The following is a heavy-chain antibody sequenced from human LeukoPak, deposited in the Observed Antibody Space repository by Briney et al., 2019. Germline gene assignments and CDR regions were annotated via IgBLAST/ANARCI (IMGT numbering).Heavy chain of an antibody. Sequence: ASVEVSCKASGYTFTGYYMHWVRQAPGQGLEWMGWINPNSGGTNYAQKFQGRVTMTRDTSISTAYTELSRLRSDDTAVYYCARVERPYSSGWPDEYYFDYWGQGTLVTVSS. D-gene: IGHD6-19*01. CDR1: GYTFTGYY. V-gene: IGHV1-2*02. CDR3: ARVERPYSSGWPDEYYFDY. CDR2: INPNSGGT. J-gene: IGHJ4*02.